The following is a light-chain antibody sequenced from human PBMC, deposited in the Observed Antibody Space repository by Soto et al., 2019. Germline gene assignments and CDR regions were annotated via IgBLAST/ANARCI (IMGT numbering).Light chain of an antibody. CDR2: DAS. CDR1: QDIDKY. CDR3: QQYDNLPLT. V-gene: IGKV1-33*01. J-gene: IGKJ4*01. Sequence: DIQMTQSPSSLSASVGDRVTITCQASQDIDKYLNWYQQKPGKAPKLLIYDASNFETGVPSRFSGSGSGTHFTVTISSLQPEDIATYYCQQYDNLPLTFGGGTKVDIK.